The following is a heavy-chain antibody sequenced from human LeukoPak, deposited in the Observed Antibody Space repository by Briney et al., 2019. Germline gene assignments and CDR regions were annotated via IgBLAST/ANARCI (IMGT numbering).Heavy chain of an antibody. V-gene: IGHV3-23*01. CDR2: ISGSGGST. J-gene: IGHJ6*02. CDR1: GLTFSSYA. D-gene: IGHD6-19*01. CDR3: AKDRGREQWLVRSSYYYYGMDV. Sequence: GGSLRLSCVASGLTFSSYAMSWVRQAPGKGLEWVSAISGSGGSTYYADSVKGRFTISRDNSKNTLYLQMNSLRAEDTAVYYCAKDRGREQWLVRSSYYYYGMDVWGQGTTVTVSS.